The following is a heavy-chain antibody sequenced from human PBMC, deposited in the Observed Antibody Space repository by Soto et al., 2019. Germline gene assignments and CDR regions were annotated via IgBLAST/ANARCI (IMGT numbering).Heavy chain of an antibody. V-gene: IGHV4-4*02. Sequence: SETLSLTCAVSGGSISSTNWWSWVRQVPGKGLEWIGEIYHSGGASYNPSLKGRVTITIDKPNNQFSLKLNSVTAADTAVYYCARGPGPWGQGTLVTVPS. CDR2: IYHSGGA. CDR1: GGSISSTNW. CDR3: ARGPGP. J-gene: IGHJ5*02.